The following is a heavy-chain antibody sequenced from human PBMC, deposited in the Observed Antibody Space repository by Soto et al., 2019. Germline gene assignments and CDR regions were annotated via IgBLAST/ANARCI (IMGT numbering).Heavy chain of an antibody. Sequence: QVQLVQSGAEVKKPGASVKVSRKTSGDSFSAYYLHWVRQAPGQGLEWLGWINPNGGATKYAQKFRCRVAMTRDTSIRTAYLELTSLRSDDTAIYYCARESGGATATLDYYYFYMDVWGKGTTVTVSS. V-gene: IGHV1-2*02. D-gene: IGHD5-12*01. CDR1: GDSFSAYY. CDR2: INPNGGAT. CDR3: ARESGGATATLDYYYFYMDV. J-gene: IGHJ6*03.